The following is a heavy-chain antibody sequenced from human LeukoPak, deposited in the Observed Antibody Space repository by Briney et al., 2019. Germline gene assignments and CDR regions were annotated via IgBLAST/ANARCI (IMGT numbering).Heavy chain of an antibody. D-gene: IGHD4/OR15-4a*01. J-gene: IGHJ4*02. Sequence: GGSLRLSCAASGFTFSYAWMSWVRQAPGKGLEWVGRIKSIRDGGTAEFAAPVKGRFSISRDDSTNTLYLQMNSLKTEDTAVYYCTRYNYGAFDDWGQGTLVTVSS. V-gene: IGHV3-15*01. CDR1: GFTFSYAW. CDR2: IKSIRDGGTA. CDR3: TRYNYGAFDD.